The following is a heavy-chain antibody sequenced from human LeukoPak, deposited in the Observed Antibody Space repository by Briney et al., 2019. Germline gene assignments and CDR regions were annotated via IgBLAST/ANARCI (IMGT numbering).Heavy chain of an antibody. J-gene: IGHJ4*02. CDR1: GFTVSSNY. CDR3: GDGELLWFGELMTPPDY. V-gene: IGHV3-23*01. D-gene: IGHD3-10*01. CDR2: ISGSGGGT. Sequence: GGSLRLSCAASGFTVSSNYMSWVRQAPGKGLEWVSAISGSGGGTYYADSVKGRFTISRDNSKNTLYLQMNSLRAEDTAVYYCGDGELLWFGELMTPPDYWGQGTLVTVSS.